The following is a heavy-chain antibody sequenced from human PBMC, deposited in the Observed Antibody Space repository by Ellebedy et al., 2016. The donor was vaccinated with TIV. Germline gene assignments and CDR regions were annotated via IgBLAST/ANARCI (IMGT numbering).Heavy chain of an antibody. CDR1: GDSISSSTFY. CDR2: IYYSGST. V-gene: IGHV4-39*01. Sequence: SETLSLXXTVSGDSISSSTFYWGWIRQPPGKGLEWIGSIYYSGSTYYNPSLKSPVTISVDMSKNQFSLKLSSVSAADTAVYYCARVRYSGNYYPYFDYWGQGTLVTVSS. CDR3: ARVRYSGNYYPYFDY. D-gene: IGHD1-26*01. J-gene: IGHJ4*02.